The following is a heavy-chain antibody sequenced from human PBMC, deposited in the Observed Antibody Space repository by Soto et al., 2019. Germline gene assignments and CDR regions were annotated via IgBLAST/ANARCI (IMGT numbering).Heavy chain of an antibody. CDR1: GFTFSSYG. D-gene: IGHD3-3*01. J-gene: IGHJ4*02. CDR3: AKSGGPPYDFWSGYYPVGGYFDY. Sequence: PGGSLGLYCSASGFTFSSYGMHWVRQAPGKGLEWVAVISYDGSNKYYADSVKGRFTISRDNSKNTLYLQMNSLRAEDTAVYYCAKSGGPPYDFWSGYYPVGGYFDYWGQGTLVTVSS. V-gene: IGHV3-30*18. CDR2: ISYDGSNK.